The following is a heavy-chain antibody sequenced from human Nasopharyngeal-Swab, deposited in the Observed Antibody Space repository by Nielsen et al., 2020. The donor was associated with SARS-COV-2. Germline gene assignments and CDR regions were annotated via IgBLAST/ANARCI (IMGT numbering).Heavy chain of an antibody. CDR2: IYYSGST. CDR1: GGSISSVGYY. D-gene: IGHD4-23*01. V-gene: IGHV4-31*03. CDR3: ARDWGNSGAFDI. J-gene: IGHJ3*02. Sequence: SETLSLTCTVSGGSISSVGYYWSWIRQHPGKGLEWIGYIYYSGSTYYNPSLKSRVTISVDTSKNQFSLKLSSVTAADTAVYYCARDWGNSGAFDIWGQGTMVTVSS.